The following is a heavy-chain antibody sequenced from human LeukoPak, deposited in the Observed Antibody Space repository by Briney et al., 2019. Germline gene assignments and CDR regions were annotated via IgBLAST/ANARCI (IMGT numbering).Heavy chain of an antibody. CDR1: GYTFSSYN. Sequence: ASVKVSCKASGYTFSSYNTNWVRQAPGQGLEWMGWISAYNGNTKYAQRLQGRVTMTTDTSTSTAYMELGSLTSDDTAVYYCARASYCNDGSCYSLYWGQGTLVTVSS. CDR3: ARASYCNDGSCYSLY. D-gene: IGHD2-15*01. J-gene: IGHJ4*02. CDR2: ISAYNGNT. V-gene: IGHV1-18*01.